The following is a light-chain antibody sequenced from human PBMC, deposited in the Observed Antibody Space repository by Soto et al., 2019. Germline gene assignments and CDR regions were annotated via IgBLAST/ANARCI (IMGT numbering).Light chain of an antibody. J-gene: IGKJ4*01. CDR2: GAS. Sequence: ETVFTQSPCTLSLSPGERATVSCRAIQSVSSSYLAWYQQKPGQAPRLLIYGASSRATGIPDRFSGSGSATDFTLTISRLEPEDFAVYYCQQYGTSPPLTFGGGTKVDIK. V-gene: IGKV3-20*01. CDR1: QSVSSSY. CDR3: QQYGTSPPLT.